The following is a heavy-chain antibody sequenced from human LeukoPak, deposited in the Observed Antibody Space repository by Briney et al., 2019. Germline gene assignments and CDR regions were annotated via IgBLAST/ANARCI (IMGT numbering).Heavy chain of an antibody. CDR1: GFTFSSYG. V-gene: IGHV3-30*19. CDR3: AKDGGSNSYWYFDL. J-gene: IGHJ2*01. CDR2: IAHDGSQT. Sequence: GGSLRLSCAASGFTFSSYGMHWVRQAPGKGLEWVAVIAHDGSQTYYSDSVKGRFTISRDNSKNTLHLQMSSLRAEDTAVYFCAKDGGSNSYWYFDLWGRGTLVTVSS. D-gene: IGHD1-26*01.